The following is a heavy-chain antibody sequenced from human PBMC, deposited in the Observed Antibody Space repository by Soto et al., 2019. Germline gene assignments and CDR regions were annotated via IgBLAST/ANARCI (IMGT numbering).Heavy chain of an antibody. D-gene: IGHD6-19*01. Sequence: QVQLVESGGGVVQPGSSLRLTCAASGFTFSSYGMHWVRQAPGKGLEWVAVISYDGSNKYYADSVKGRFTISRDNSKNTLYLQMNSLRAEDTAVYYCTKGRGGVAGIDYWCQGTLVTVSS. V-gene: IGHV3-30*18. CDR2: ISYDGSNK. CDR1: GFTFSSYG. J-gene: IGHJ4*02. CDR3: TKGRGGVAGIDY.